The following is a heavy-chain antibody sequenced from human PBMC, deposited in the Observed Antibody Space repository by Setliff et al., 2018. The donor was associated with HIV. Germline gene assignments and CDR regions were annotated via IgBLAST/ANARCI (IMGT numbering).Heavy chain of an antibody. CDR1: GYSFTSYW. D-gene: IGHD4-17*01. V-gene: IGHV5-10-1*01. Sequence: GESLKISCKGSGYSFTSYWISWVRQMPGKGLEWMGRIDPSDSYTNYSPSFQGHVTISIDKSVSSAHLQWSSLKAPDTAMYYCARHKNGAYSLDSWGQGTLVTVSS. J-gene: IGHJ4*02. CDR2: IDPSDSYT. CDR3: ARHKNGAYSLDS.